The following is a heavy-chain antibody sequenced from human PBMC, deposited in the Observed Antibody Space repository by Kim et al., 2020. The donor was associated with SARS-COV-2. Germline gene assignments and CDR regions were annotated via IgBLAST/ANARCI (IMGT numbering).Heavy chain of an antibody. Sequence: ASVKVSCKASEFSFTSFSMHWVRQAPGQGLEWVGIINPSVGSTTYAQRFQDRVTMTRDTSTSTVYMELRSLRSEDTAVYYCARDRLVIPNYFYYYGLDVW. D-gene: IGHD3-9*01. CDR3: ARDRLVIPNYFYYYGLDV. CDR2: INPSVGST. CDR1: EFSFTSFS. J-gene: IGHJ6*01. V-gene: IGHV1-46*01.